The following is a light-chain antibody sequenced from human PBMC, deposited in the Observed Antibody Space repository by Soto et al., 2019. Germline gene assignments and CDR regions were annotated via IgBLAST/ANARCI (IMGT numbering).Light chain of an antibody. J-gene: IGLJ1*01. Sequence: QSVLTHPPSASGSPGQSVTISCTGTSSDVGSYNYVSWYQQHPGKAPKLMIYEVSKRPSGVPDRFSGSKSGNTASLTVSGLQAGDEADYYCSSYAGRNSYVFGTGTKVTVL. CDR1: SSDVGSYNY. CDR2: EVS. V-gene: IGLV2-8*01. CDR3: SSYAGRNSYV.